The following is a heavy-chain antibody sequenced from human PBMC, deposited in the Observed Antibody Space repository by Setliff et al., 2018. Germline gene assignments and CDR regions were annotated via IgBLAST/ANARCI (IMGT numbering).Heavy chain of an antibody. CDR3: RLAHCNTTSCEEALDF. Sequence: SETLSLTCAVYGDSFSDYYWSWIRQPPGKGLEWIEEINHRGSTNYSPSLGSRVTMSVDSSKKQLSLKLTTVTAADTAVYYFRLAHCNTTSCEEALDFWSQGTLVTVSS. V-gene: IGHV4-34*01. D-gene: IGHD2-2*01. CDR1: GDSFSDYY. CDR2: INHRGST. J-gene: IGHJ4*02.